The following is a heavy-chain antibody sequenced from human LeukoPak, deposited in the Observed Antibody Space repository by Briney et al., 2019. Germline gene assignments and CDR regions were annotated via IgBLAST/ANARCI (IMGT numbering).Heavy chain of an antibody. CDR2: ISYDGSNK. CDR3: ARDPYSTTSNRVDY. J-gene: IGHJ4*02. V-gene: IGHV3-30-3*01. Sequence: PGGSLRLSCAASGFTFSSYAMHWVRQAPGKGLEWVAVISYDGSNKYYADSVKGRFTISRDNSKNTLYLQMNSLRAEDTAVYYCARDPYSTTSNRVDYWGQGTLVTASS. D-gene: IGHD6-13*01. CDR1: GFTFSSYA.